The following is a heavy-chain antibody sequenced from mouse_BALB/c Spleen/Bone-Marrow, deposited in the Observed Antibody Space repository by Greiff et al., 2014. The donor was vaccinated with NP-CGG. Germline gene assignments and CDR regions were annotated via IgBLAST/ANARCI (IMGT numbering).Heavy chain of an antibody. CDR3: ARFPFYYGSSFYYFDY. D-gene: IGHD1-1*01. CDR1: GYTFTSYW. V-gene: IGHV1S41*01. Sequence: DLVKPGASVRLSCKASGYTFTSYWINWIKQRPGQGLEWIGRIAPGSGSTYYNEMFKGKATLTVDTSSSTAYTQLSSLSSEDSAVYICARFPFYYGSSFYYFDYWGQGTTLTVSS. CDR2: IAPGSGST. J-gene: IGHJ2*01.